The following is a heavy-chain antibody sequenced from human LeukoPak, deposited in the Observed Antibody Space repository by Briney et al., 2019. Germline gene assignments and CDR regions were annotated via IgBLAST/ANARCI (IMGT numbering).Heavy chain of an antibody. D-gene: IGHD1-26*01. Sequence: GGSLRLSCAASGFTFDRHTMHWVRQPPGKGPEWVSLIGWDGTNIDYADSVKGRFTISRDNSKNALYLQMNGLRAEDTAVYYCAKGPWDLGTFDYWGQGTLVTVSS. J-gene: IGHJ4*02. CDR3: AKGPWDLGTFDY. CDR2: IGWDGTNI. CDR1: GFTFDRHT. V-gene: IGHV3-43*01.